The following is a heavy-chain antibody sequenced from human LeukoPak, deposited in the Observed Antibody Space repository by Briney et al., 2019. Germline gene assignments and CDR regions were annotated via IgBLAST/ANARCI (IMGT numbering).Heavy chain of an antibody. CDR2: IYYSGST. Sequence: SSETLXLTCTVSGGSISSSGYYWGWIRQPPGKGLEWIGSIYYSGSTYYNPSLKSRFTISVDTSKNQFYLKLTSGTAADTAVYYCAXVYYSXSYDYWYFDLWGRGTLVTVSS. J-gene: IGHJ2*01. V-gene: IGHV4-39*07. D-gene: IGHD6-13*01. CDR3: AXVYYSXSYDYWYFDL. CDR1: GGSISSSGYY.